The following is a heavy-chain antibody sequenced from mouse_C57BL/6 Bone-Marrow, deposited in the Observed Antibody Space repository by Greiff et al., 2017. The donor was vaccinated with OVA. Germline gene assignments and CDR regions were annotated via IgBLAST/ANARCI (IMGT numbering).Heavy chain of an antibody. CDR3: ARWAYGSGVAFYAMDY. J-gene: IGHJ4*01. Sequence: VQLQQPGAELVMPGASVKLSCKASGYTFTSYWMHWVKQRPGQGLEWIGEIDPSDSYTNYNQKFKGKSTLTVDKSSSTAYMQLSSLTSEDSAVYYCARWAYGSGVAFYAMDYWGQGTSVTLSS. CDR2: IDPSDSYT. CDR1: GYTFTSYW. V-gene: IGHV1-69*01. D-gene: IGHD1-1*01.